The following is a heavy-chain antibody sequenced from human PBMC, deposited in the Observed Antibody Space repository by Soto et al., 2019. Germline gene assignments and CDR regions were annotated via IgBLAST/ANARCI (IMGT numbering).Heavy chain of an antibody. V-gene: IGHV1-69*06. CDR2: IIPIFGTA. D-gene: IGHD6-13*01. Sequence: QVQLVQSGAEVKKPGSSVKVSCKASGGTFSSYAISWVRQAPGQGLEWMGGIIPIFGTANYAQKFQGRVTITADKATSAAYMELSSLRSEDTAVYYCATRYSSPPNISDYWGQGTLVTVSS. J-gene: IGHJ4*02. CDR3: ATRYSSPPNISDY. CDR1: GGTFSSYA.